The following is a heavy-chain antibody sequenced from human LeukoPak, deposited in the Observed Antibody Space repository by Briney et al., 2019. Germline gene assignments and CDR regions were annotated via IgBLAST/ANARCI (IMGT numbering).Heavy chain of an antibody. CDR1: GFTFINYW. CDR2: IKPDGTEG. CDR3: ARDRYYDSSGDY. Sequence: GGTLRLSCAASGFTFINYWMTWVRQAPGKGLEWVANIKPDGTEGYYVDSLKGRFTISRDNAKNSLYLQMNSLRAEDTAVYYCARDRYYDSSGDYWGQGTLVTVSS. D-gene: IGHD3-22*01. J-gene: IGHJ4*02. V-gene: IGHV3-7*01.